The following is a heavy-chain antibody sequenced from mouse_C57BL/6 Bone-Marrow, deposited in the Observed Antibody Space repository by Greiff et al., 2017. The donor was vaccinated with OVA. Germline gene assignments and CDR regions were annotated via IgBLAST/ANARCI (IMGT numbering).Heavy chain of an antibody. CDR1: GYSITSGYY. V-gene: IGHV3-6*01. J-gene: IGHJ4*01. CDR2: ISYDGSN. Sequence: ESGPGLVKPSQSLSLTCSVTGYSITSGYYWNWIRQFPGNKLEWMGYISYDGSNNYNPSLKNRISITRDTSKNQFFLKLNSVTTEDTATYYCARNAYYSNYDDYAMDYWGQGTSVTVSS. D-gene: IGHD2-5*01. CDR3: ARNAYYSNYDDYAMDY.